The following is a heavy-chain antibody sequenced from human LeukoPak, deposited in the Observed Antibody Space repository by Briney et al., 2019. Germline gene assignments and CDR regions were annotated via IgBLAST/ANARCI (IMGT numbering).Heavy chain of an antibody. Sequence: GASVKVSCKASGGTFISYAISWVRQAPGQGLEWMGGIIPIFGTANYAQKFQGRVTITADESTSTAYMELSSLRSEDTAVYYCAGSSGYYLGFDYWGQGTLVTVSS. V-gene: IGHV1-69*13. CDR3: AGSSGYYLGFDY. J-gene: IGHJ4*02. D-gene: IGHD3-22*01. CDR2: IIPIFGTA. CDR1: GGTFISYA.